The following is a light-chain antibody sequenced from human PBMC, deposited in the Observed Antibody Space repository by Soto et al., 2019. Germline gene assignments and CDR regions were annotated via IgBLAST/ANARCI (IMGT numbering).Light chain of an antibody. CDR3: CSYAGSSTFHV. J-gene: IGLJ1*01. CDR1: SSDVGSYNL. CDR2: EGS. Sequence: QSALAEPAAVSGSPGQSITIYCTGTSSDVGSYNLVSWYQQHPGKAPKLMIYEGSKRPSGVSNRFSGSKSGNTASLTISGLQAEDEADDYCCSYAGSSTFHVFGTGTKVTVL. V-gene: IGLV2-23*03.